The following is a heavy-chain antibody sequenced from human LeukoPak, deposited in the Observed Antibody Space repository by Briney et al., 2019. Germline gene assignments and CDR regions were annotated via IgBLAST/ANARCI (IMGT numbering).Heavy chain of an antibody. D-gene: IGHD6-19*01. CDR1: GYTFTSRY. V-gene: IGHV1-45*03. CDR3: AIGPYSSGWYDY. J-gene: IGHJ4*02. CDR2: ITPFNGNT. Sequence: GSSVKVSCKASGYTFTSRYLHWVRQAPRQALEWMGWITPFNGNTNYAHKFQDRVTITTDRSMSTAYMELSSLRSEDTAMYYCAIGPYSSGWYDYWGQGTLVTVSS.